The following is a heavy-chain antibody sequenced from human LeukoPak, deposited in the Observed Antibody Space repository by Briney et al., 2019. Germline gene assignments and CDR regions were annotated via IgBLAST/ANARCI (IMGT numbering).Heavy chain of an antibody. J-gene: IGHJ4*02. CDR1: GFTFSSYA. Sequence: GGSLRLSCAASGFTFSSYAMHWVRQAPGKGLEWVAVISYDGSNKYYADSVKGRFTISRDNSKNTLYLQMNSLRAEDTAVYYCARDMRDYGAPKDYWGQGTLVTVSS. V-gene: IGHV3-30-3*01. CDR2: ISYDGSNK. D-gene: IGHD4-17*01. CDR3: ARDMRDYGAPKDY.